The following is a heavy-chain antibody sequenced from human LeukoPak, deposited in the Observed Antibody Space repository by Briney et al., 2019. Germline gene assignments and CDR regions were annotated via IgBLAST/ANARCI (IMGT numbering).Heavy chain of an antibody. CDR1: GYSISSGYY. CDR3: ARGGPTMDV. D-gene: IGHD5-12*01. Sequence: SETLSLTCTVSGYSISSGYYWGWIRQPPGKGLEWIGSIYHSGSTYYNPSLKSRVTISVDTSKNQFPLKLSSVTAADTAVYYCARGGPTMDVWGKGTTVTVSS. CDR2: IYHSGST. V-gene: IGHV4-38-2*02. J-gene: IGHJ6*03.